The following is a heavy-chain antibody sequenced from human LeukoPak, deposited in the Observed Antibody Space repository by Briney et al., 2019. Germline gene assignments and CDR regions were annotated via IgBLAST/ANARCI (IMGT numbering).Heavy chain of an antibody. V-gene: IGHV4-34*01. D-gene: IGHD4-11*01. CDR1: GGSFSGDY. J-gene: IGHJ6*02. CDR3: ARGAYSNYIYYYYGMDV. CDR2: INHSGST. Sequence: SETLSLTCAVYGGSFSGDYWSWIRQPPGKGLEWIGEINHSGSTNYNPSLKSRVTISVDTSKNQFYLKLSSVTAADTDVYYCARGAYSNYIYYYYGMDVWGQGTTVTVSS.